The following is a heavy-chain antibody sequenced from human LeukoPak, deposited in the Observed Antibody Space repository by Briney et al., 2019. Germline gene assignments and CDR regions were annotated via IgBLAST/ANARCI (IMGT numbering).Heavy chain of an antibody. V-gene: IGHV3-48*04. CDR3: AKVDGGLRFLEWLLPIALDY. D-gene: IGHD3-3*01. CDR1: GFTFSYYS. CDR2: ISSSSSTI. J-gene: IGHJ4*02. Sequence: PGGSLRLSCAASGFTFSYYSMNWVRQAPGKGLEWVSYISSSSSTIYSADSVKGRFTISRDNAKNSLYLQMNSLRAEDTAVYYCAKVDGGLRFLEWLLPIALDYWGQGTLVTVSS.